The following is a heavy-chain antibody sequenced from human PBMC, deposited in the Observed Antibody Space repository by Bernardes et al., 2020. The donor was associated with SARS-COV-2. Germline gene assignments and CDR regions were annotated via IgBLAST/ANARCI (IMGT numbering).Heavy chain of an antibody. CDR2: ISGSGAGT. V-gene: IGHV3-23*01. Sequence: GRSLRPSCAASGFTFSSYAMSLVRQAPGKGLEWVSSISGSGAGTYYADSVKGRFTISRDNSKDTLNLQMNSLRAEDTSVYYCAKARRGIYSYYYFDYWGQGRLVTVSS. J-gene: IGHJ4*02. CDR1: GFTFSSYA. CDR3: AKARRGIYSYYYFDY. D-gene: IGHD1-26*01.